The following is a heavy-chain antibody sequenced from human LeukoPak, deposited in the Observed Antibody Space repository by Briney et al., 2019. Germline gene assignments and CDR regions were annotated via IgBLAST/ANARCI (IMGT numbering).Heavy chain of an antibody. V-gene: IGHV3-30*18. CDR1: GFTFSSYG. D-gene: IGHD3-9*01. J-gene: IGHJ6*04. Sequence: GGSLRLSCAASGFTFSSYGMHWVRQAPGKGLEWVAVISYDGSNKYYADSVKGRFTISRDNSKNTLYLQMNSLRAEDTAVYYCAKGKGDYDILTGDFYHYGMDVWGKGTTVTVSS. CDR2: ISYDGSNK. CDR3: AKGKGDYDILTGDFYHYGMDV.